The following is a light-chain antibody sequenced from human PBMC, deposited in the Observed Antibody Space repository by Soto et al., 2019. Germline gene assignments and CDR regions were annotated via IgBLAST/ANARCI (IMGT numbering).Light chain of an antibody. CDR1: QSINNL. CDR3: QQDESYPLT. CDR2: DVS. Sequence: DVQMTQSPSTLSASVGDRVTITCRASQSINNLLAWYQQKPGKAPKFLIYDVSTLESGVPSRFSGSGSGTEFTLTISNLHPEDFATYYCQQDESYPLTFGGGTRVEIK. J-gene: IGKJ4*01. V-gene: IGKV1-5*01.